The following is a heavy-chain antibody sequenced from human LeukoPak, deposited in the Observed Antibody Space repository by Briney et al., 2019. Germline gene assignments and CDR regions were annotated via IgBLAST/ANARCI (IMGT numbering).Heavy chain of an antibody. D-gene: IGHD6-13*01. CDR2: ISYDGSNK. Sequence: PGRSLRLSCAASGFTFSSYAMHWVRQAPGKGLEWVAVISYDGSNKYYADSVKGRFTISRDNSKNTLYLQMNSLRAEDTAVYYCARDRKKYSSSQRGYYFDYWGQGTLVTVSS. J-gene: IGHJ4*02. CDR1: GFTFSSYA. CDR3: ARDRKKYSSSQRGYYFDY. V-gene: IGHV3-30*04.